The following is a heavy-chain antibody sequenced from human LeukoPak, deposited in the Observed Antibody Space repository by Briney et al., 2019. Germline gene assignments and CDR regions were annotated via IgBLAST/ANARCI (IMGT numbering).Heavy chain of an antibody. CDR2: IDPNSGGT. D-gene: IGHD4-17*01. CDR3: ARPTVTAGWYFDL. J-gene: IGHJ2*01. Sequence: ASVKVSCKAPGNSFTHYYLHWVRQAPGQGLEWVGWIDPNSGGTTYAQKFQGRVTMTRDTSISTAYMELSRLKSDDTAIYYCARPTVTAGWYFDLWGRGTLVTVSS. V-gene: IGHV1-2*02. CDR1: GNSFTHYY.